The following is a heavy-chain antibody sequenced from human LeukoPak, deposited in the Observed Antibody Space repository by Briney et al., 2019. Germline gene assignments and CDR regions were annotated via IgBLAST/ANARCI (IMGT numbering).Heavy chain of an antibody. CDR3: ARAPCRRTGTSCYYIFDY. CDR1: GFTFSSYA. J-gene: IGHJ4*02. D-gene: IGHD2-2*01. Sequence: GRSLRLSCAASGFTFSSYAMHWVRQAPGKGLEWVAVISYDGNNEYYADTVKGRFTISRDNSKNTLYLQMNSLRAKDTAVYYCARAPCRRTGTSCYYIFDYWGQGTLVTVSS. CDR2: ISYDGNNE. V-gene: IGHV3-30-3*01.